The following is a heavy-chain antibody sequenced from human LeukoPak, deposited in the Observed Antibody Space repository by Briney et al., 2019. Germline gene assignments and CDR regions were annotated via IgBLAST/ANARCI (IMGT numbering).Heavy chain of an antibody. D-gene: IGHD3-10*01. J-gene: IGHJ3*02. CDR3: ARGANYYGSGSYYSTAFDI. CDR1: GGSFSGYY. CDR2: INHSGST. Sequence: PSETLSLTCAVYGGSFSGYYWSWIRQPPGKGLEWIGEINHSGSTNYNPSLKSRVTISVDTSKNQFSLKLSSVTAADTAAYYCARGANYYGSGSYYSTAFDIWGQGTMVTVSS. V-gene: IGHV4-34*01.